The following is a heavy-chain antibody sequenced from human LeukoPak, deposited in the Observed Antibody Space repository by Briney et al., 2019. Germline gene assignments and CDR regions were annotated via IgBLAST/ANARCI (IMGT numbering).Heavy chain of an antibody. CDR1: GYTFTGYY. CDR2: INPNSGGT. J-gene: IGHJ4*02. D-gene: IGHD5-12*01. Sequence: GASVKVSCKPSGYTFTGYYIHWMRQAPGQGLEWMGWINPNSGGTKHAQQFQDRVILTRDTSISTAYMELTRLTSDDTAMYYCAKERYEGFHNSCNFDCWGQGTLVTVSS. CDR3: AKERYEGFHNSCNFDC. V-gene: IGHV1-2*02.